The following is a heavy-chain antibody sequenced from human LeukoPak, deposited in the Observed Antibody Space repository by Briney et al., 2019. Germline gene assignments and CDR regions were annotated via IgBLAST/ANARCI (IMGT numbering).Heavy chain of an antibody. D-gene: IGHD3-22*01. CDR3: ARDLDSPDYYDSSGYYYYFDY. V-gene: IGHV1-2*02. CDR1: GYTFTGYY. J-gene: IGHJ4*02. Sequence: ASVKVSCKASGYTFTGYYMHWVRQAPGRGLEWMGWINPNSGGTNYAQKFQGRVTMTRDTSISTAYMELSRLRSDDTAVYYCARDLDSPDYYDSSGYYYYFDYWGQGTLVTVSS. CDR2: INPNSGGT.